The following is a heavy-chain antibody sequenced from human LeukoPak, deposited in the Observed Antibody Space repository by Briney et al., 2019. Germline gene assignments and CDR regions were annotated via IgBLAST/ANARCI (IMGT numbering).Heavy chain of an antibody. V-gene: IGHV4-61*02. CDR2: IYTSGTT. Sequence: PSETLSLTCTVSGGSISSGSYYWSWIRQPAGKGLEWIGRIYTSGTTNYNPSLKSRVTTSVDTSKNQFSLKLSSVTAADTAVYYCARGGFWSGYLDYWGQGTLVTVSS. CDR3: ARGGFWSGYLDY. J-gene: IGHJ4*02. D-gene: IGHD3-3*01. CDR1: GGSISSGSYY.